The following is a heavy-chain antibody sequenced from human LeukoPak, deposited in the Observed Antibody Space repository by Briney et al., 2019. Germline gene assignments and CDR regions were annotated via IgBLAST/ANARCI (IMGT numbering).Heavy chain of an antibody. V-gene: IGHV1-2*02. J-gene: IGHJ2*01. D-gene: IGHD2-2*01. Sequence: ASVKVACKASGYNXNAYYMHGVRQAPGQGLEWMGCINAYSGGTNYAQKFQGRVTMTRDTSISTAYMELSRLRFDDTAVYYCARVEEKSVPTYWSFDVWGRGTLVTVSS. CDR1: GYNXNAYY. CDR2: INAYSGGT. CDR3: ARVEEKSVPTYWSFDV.